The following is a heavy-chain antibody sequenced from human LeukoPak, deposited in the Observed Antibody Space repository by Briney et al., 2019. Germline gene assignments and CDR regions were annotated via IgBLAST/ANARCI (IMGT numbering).Heavy chain of an antibody. CDR1: GGSFSGYY. Sequence: SETLSLTCAVYGGSFSGYYWSWIRQPPGKGLEWIGEINHSGSTNYNPSLKSRVTISVDTSKNQFSLKLTSVTAADTAVYYCARPKSAVAGSDDAFDIWGQGTMVTVSS. V-gene: IGHV4-34*01. J-gene: IGHJ3*02. CDR3: ARPKSAVAGSDDAFDI. CDR2: INHSGST. D-gene: IGHD6-19*01.